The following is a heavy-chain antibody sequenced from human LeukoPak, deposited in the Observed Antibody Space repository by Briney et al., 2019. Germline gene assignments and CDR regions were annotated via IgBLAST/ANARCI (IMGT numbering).Heavy chain of an antibody. V-gene: IGHV3-66*01. Sequence: PGRSLRLSCAASGFTVSSNYMSWVRQAPGKGLEWVSVIYSGGSTYYADSVKGRFTISRDNSKNTLYLQMNSLRAEDTAVYYCARAEGSSSWFDPWGQGTLVTVSS. CDR1: GFTVSSNY. CDR3: ARAEGSSSWFDP. CDR2: IYSGGST. J-gene: IGHJ5*02. D-gene: IGHD6-13*01.